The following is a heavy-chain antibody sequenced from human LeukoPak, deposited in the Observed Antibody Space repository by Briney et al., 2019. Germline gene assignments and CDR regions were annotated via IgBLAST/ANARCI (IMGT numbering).Heavy chain of an antibody. D-gene: IGHD4-23*01. CDR3: ARELYASGNSDY. V-gene: IGHV1-2*06. CDR2: INPNSGGT. Sequence: ASVKVSCKASGYTFTGYYMHRVRQAPGQGLEWMGRINPNSGGTNYAQKFQGGVTMTRDTSISTAYMELSRLRSDDTAVYYCARELYASGNSDYWGQGTLVTVSS. CDR1: GYTFTGYY. J-gene: IGHJ4*02.